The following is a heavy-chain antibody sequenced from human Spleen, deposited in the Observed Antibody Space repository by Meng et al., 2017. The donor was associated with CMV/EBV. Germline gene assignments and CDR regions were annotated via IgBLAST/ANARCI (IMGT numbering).Heavy chain of an antibody. CDR1: GYPFISYG. V-gene: IGHV1-18*01. J-gene: IGHJ4*02. D-gene: IGHD1-26*01. CDR2: ISGYNGRT. CDR3: ARGIPGGSFDY. Sequence: CETSGYPFISYGRSWGRQAPGKGLEWMGWISGYNGRTNYAQSFQGRVTITADKSTSTAYMELRSLTSDDTAVYYCARGIPGGSFDYWGQGTLVTVSS.